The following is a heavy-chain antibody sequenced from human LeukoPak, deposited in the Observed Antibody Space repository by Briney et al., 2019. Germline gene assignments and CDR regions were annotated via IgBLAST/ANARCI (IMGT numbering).Heavy chain of an antibody. CDR3: AKEAWVVAATPDSYFDS. CDR1: GFTFSSYG. V-gene: IGHV3-30*18. D-gene: IGHD2-15*01. CDR2: TSYDGSNK. Sequence: GRSLRLSCAASGFTFSSYGMHWVRQAPGKGLEWVAVTSYDGSNKYYADSVKGRFTISRDNSKNTLYLQMNSLRAEDTALYYCAKEAWVVAATPDSYFDSWGQGTLVTVSS. J-gene: IGHJ4*02.